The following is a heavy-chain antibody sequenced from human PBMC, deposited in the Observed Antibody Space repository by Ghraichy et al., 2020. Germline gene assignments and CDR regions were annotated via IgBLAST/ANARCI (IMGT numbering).Heavy chain of an antibody. V-gene: IGHV4-30-4*01. D-gene: IGHD3-16*01. CDR2: IYNSGST. J-gene: IGHJ4*02. CDR1: GASMGSGNYL. Sequence: SETLSLTCSVSGASMGSGNYLWGWIRQRPGEGLEWIGYIYNSGSTYYNPSLESRLHLSLDTSENQFSLRLTSLSAADTALYYCARGENNDALAFDFWGLGIQVTVSS. CDR3: ARGENNDALAFDF.